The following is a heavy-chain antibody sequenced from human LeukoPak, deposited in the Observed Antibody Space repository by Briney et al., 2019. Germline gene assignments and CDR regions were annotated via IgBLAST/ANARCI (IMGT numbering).Heavy chain of an antibody. CDR3: ASLIAADKYYFDY. D-gene: IGHD6-13*01. CDR1: GGSISSGGYY. CDR2: IYYSGSI. V-gene: IGHV4-31*03. J-gene: IGHJ4*02. Sequence: PSETLSLTCTVSGGSISSGGYYWSWIRQHPGTGLEWIGYIYYSGSIYYNPSLKSRVTISVDTSKNQFSLKLSSVTAADTAVYYCASLIAADKYYFDYWGQGTLVTVSS.